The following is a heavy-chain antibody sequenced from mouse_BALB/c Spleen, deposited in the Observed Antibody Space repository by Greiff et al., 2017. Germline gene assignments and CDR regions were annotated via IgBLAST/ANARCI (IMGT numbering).Heavy chain of an antibody. CDR3: LYYYGSSYYFDY. J-gene: IGHJ2*01. V-gene: IGHV14-4*02. D-gene: IGHD1-1*01. Sequence: VQLQQSGAELVRSGASVKLSCTASGFNIKDYYMHWVKQRPEQGLEWIGWIDPENGDTEYAPKFKGKATMTADTSSNTAYLQLSSLTSEDTAVYYCLYYYGSSYYFDYWGQGTTLTVSS. CDR2: IDPENGDT. CDR1: GFNIKDYY.